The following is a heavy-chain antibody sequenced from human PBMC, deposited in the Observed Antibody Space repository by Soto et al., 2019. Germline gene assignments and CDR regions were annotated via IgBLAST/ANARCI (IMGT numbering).Heavy chain of an antibody. CDR3: ASSGSSSWNYYYGMDV. J-gene: IGHJ6*02. CDR1: GDSVSSNSAA. V-gene: IGHV6-1*01. Sequence: QVQLQQSGPGLVKPSQTLSLTCAISGDSVSSNSAAWNWIRQSPSRGLEWLGRTYYRSKWYNDYAGAVKSRITINPDTTKNQSSLQLNSGTPEDTAVYYCASSGSSSWNYYYGMDVWGQGTTVTVSS. CDR2: TYYRSKWYN. D-gene: IGHD6-13*01.